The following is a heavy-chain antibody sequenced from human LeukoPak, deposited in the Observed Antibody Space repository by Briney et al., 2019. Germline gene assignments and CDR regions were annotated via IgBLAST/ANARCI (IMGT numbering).Heavy chain of an antibody. D-gene: IGHD3-22*01. V-gene: IGHV4-61*01. Sequence: SETLSLTRTVSGGSVSSNIYYWNWIRQPPGKGLEWIGYIYYSGSTNYNPSLKSRVTISVGTSKNQFSLKLTSLTAADTAVYYCAREDSNGYLGGWSQRRLVTVSS. J-gene: IGHJ4*02. CDR2: IYYSGST. CDR1: GGSVSSNIYY. CDR3: AREDSNGYLGG.